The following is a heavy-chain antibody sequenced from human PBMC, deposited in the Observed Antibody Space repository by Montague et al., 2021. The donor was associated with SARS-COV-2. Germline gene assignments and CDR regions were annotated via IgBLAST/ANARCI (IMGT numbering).Heavy chain of an antibody. D-gene: IGHD6-13*01. CDR3: ASWSESDSWYQASLDY. CDR2: IFHSGTT. V-gene: IGHV4-4*02. CDR1: GDSISSSYW. Sequence: SETLSLTCAVSGDSISSSYWWNWVRQSPGKGLEWIGEIFHSGTTNYNPSLKSRITISVDKSRNQFSLRPSSVTAADTAIYYCASWSESDSWYQASLDYWGQGTLITVSS. J-gene: IGHJ4*02.